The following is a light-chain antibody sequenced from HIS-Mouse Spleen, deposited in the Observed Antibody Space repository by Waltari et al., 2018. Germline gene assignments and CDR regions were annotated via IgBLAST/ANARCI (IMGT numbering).Light chain of an antibody. CDR2: DVS. Sequence: QSALTQPAAASGSPGQSLTISCTGTSSDAGCYNDVSWYQQHPGKAPKLMIYDVSNRPSGVSNRFSGSKSGNTASLTISGLQAEDEADYYCSSYTSSSTYVVFGGGTKLTVL. J-gene: IGLJ2*01. V-gene: IGLV2-14*03. CDR1: SSDAGCYND. CDR3: SSYTSSSTYVV.